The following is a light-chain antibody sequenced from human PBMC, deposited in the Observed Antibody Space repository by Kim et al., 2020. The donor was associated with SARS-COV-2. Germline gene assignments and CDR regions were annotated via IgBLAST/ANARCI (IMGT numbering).Light chain of an antibody. J-gene: IGLJ3*02. CDR1: RSNIGAGYD. V-gene: IGLV1-40*01. CDR2: GNS. CDR3: QSFDSSLSGPV. Sequence: QSVLTQPPSVSGAPGQRVTISCTGSRSNIGAGYDAQWYQQLPGTAPKLLIFGNSKRPSGVPDRISGSKSGTSASLAITGLQAEDEADYYCQSFDSSLSGPVFGGGTQLTVL.